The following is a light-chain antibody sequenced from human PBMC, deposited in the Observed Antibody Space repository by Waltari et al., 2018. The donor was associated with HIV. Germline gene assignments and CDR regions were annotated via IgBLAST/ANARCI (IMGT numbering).Light chain of an antibody. Sequence: SYDVTQPSSVSVSPGQTARITCSGYALPDQFVYWDQQKPGQAPVLVIYQDTQRPSGIPERCAGSSSGTVATLTIRGVRTEDEADYHCQSADLSGTYWVFGGGTKLTVL. CDR2: QDT. J-gene: IGLJ3*02. V-gene: IGLV3-25*03. CDR3: QSADLSGTYWV. CDR1: ALPDQF.